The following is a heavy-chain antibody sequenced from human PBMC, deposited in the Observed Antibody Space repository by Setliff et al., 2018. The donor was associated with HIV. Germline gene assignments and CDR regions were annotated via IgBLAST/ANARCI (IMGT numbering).Heavy chain of an antibody. D-gene: IGHD3-22*01. Sequence: LSLTCAVSGYSISSGYYWGWIRQPPGKGLEWIGNIYHSGTTYYNPSLKSRITISVDTSKNQFSLKLSSVTAADTAVYYCARLRGSSGYYVFDYWGQGTLVTVSS. CDR3: ARLRGSSGYYVFDY. J-gene: IGHJ4*02. CDR1: GYSISSGYY. V-gene: IGHV4-38-2*01. CDR2: IYHSGTT.